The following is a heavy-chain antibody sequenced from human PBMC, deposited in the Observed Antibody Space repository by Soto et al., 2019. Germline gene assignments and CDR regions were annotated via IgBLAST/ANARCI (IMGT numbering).Heavy chain of an antibody. V-gene: IGHV1-69*01. D-gene: IGHD3-10*01. CDR1: GGTFSSYA. J-gene: IGHJ4*02. Sequence: QVQLVQSGAEVKKPGSSVKVSCKASGGTFSSYAISWVRQAPGQGLEWMGGAIPIFGTANYAQKFQGRVTITADESTSTAYMELSSLRSEDTAVYYCARGGPYGSGSYSQYWGQGTLVTVSS. CDR3: ARGGPYGSGSYSQY. CDR2: AIPIFGTA.